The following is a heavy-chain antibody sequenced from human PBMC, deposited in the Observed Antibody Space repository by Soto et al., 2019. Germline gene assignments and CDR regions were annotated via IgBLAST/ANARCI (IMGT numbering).Heavy chain of an antibody. Sequence: GESLKISCKGSGYTFTTYWITWVRQMPGKGLEWMGRIDPSNSYTNYNPSFQGHVTLSADMSISTAYLQWSGLKASDTAIYYCARNTGLGPITFDYWGQGNLVTVSS. J-gene: IGHJ4*02. D-gene: IGHD4-17*01. CDR1: GYTFTTYW. CDR3: ARNTGLGPITFDY. CDR2: IDPSNSYT. V-gene: IGHV5-10-1*01.